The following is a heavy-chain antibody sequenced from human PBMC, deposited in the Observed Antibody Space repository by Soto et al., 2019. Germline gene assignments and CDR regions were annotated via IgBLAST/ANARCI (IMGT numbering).Heavy chain of an antibody. CDR1: GYTFTSYG. V-gene: IGHV1-18*01. D-gene: IGHD2-15*01. CDR2: ISAYNGNT. Sequence: ASVKVSCEASGYTFTSYGISWVRQAPGQGLEWMGWISAYNGNTNYAQKLQGRVTMTTDTSTSTAYMALRSLRSDDTAVYYCARDFGGGSPTYFDYWGQGTLVTVSS. J-gene: IGHJ4*02. CDR3: ARDFGGGSPTYFDY.